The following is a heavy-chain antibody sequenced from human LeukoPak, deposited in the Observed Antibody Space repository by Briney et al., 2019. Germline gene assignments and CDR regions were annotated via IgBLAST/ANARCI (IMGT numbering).Heavy chain of an antibody. CDR1: GFTFSIYA. CDR3: ARDPLVGVGSGYYFDY. D-gene: IGHD6-19*01. Sequence: GGSLRLSCAASGFTFSIYAMSWVRQAPGKGLEWVSAISDGGGSAYYADSVKGRFTISRDNSKNTLYLQMNSLRAEDTAVYYCARDPLVGVGSGYYFDYWGQGTLVTVSS. J-gene: IGHJ4*02. CDR2: ISDGGGSA. V-gene: IGHV3-23*01.